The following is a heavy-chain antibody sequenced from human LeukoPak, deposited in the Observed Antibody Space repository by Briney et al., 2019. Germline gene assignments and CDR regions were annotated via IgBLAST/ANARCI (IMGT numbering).Heavy chain of an antibody. Sequence: ASVKVSCKASGYTFTGYYMHWVRQAPGQGLEWMGWINPNSGGTNYAQKFQGRVTMTRDTSISTAYMELSRLRSDDTAVYYCARDFDHSSGWLPYDYWGQGTLVTVSS. CDR3: ARDFDHSSGWLPYDY. J-gene: IGHJ4*02. D-gene: IGHD6-19*01. CDR2: INPNSGGT. CDR1: GYTFTGYY. V-gene: IGHV1-2*02.